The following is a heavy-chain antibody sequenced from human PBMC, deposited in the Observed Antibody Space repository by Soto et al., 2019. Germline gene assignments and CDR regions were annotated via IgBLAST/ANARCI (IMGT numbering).Heavy chain of an antibody. V-gene: IGHV1-69-2*01. CDR2: VDPEDGET. CDR3: ATTPYYDSSGYYYY. Sequence: ASVKVSCKVSGYTFTDYYMHWVQQAPGKGLEWMGLVDPEDGETIYAEKFQGRVTITADTSTDTAYMELSSLRSEDTAVYYCATTPYYDSSGYYYYWGQGTLVTVSS. CDR1: GYTFTDYY. J-gene: IGHJ4*02. D-gene: IGHD3-22*01.